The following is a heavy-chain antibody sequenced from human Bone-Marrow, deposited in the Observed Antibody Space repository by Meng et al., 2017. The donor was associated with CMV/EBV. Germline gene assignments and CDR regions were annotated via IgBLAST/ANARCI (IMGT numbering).Heavy chain of an antibody. V-gene: IGHV4-34*01. J-gene: IGHJ4*02. CDR3: ARGRSNWNDYPFVY. CDR1: GGSFSGYY. CDR2: INHSGST. D-gene: IGHD1-1*01. Sequence: SETLSLTCAVYGGSFSGYYWSWIRQPPGKGLEWIGEINHSGSTNYNPSLESRVTISGDTSKNHFSLMLGSMTAADTAVYYCARGRSNWNDYPFVYWGQGTLVTVSS.